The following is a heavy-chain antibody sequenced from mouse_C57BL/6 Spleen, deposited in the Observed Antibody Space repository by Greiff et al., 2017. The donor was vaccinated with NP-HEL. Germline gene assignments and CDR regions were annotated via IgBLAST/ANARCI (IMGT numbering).Heavy chain of an antibody. CDR1: GFTFSSYG. CDR2: ISSGGSYT. CDR3: ARLTLYYCDY. J-gene: IGHJ2*01. D-gene: IGHD1-1*01. Sequence: EVKLMESGGDLVKPGGSLKLSCAASGFTFSSYGMSWVRQTPDKRLEWVATISSGGSYTYYPDSVKGRFTISRDNAKNTLYLQMSSLKSEDTAMYYCARLTLYYCDYWGQGTTLTVSS. V-gene: IGHV5-6*01.